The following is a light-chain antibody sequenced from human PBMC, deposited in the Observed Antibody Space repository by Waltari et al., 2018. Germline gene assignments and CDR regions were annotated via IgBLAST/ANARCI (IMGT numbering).Light chain of an antibody. CDR1: QSVGRS. CDR2: DTS. CDR3: QHYVNLPVT. Sequence: DIVLTQSPGALSLSPGERATLSCRASQSVGRSLACYQQKPGQAPRLLIYDTSGRATGTPGRFSGSGSGTDFSLAISSLEPEDFAVYFCQHYVNLPVTFGQGTKVEI. J-gene: IGKJ1*01. V-gene: IGKV3-20*01.